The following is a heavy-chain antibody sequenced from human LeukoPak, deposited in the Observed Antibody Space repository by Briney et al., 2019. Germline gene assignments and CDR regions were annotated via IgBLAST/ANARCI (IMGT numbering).Heavy chain of an antibody. D-gene: IGHD3-22*01. CDR1: GHTFTNYG. J-gene: IGHJ4*02. CDR2: ISGFNGIT. Sequence: ASVKVSCKASGHTFTNYGLSWVRQAPGQGLEWMGWISGFNGITNYAQRLQGRVTMTTDTSTNTAYMELRSLRSDDTAVYYCARDPGIYYHDSSGRFDYWGQGTLVTVSS. CDR3: ARDPGIYYHDSSGRFDY. V-gene: IGHV1-18*01.